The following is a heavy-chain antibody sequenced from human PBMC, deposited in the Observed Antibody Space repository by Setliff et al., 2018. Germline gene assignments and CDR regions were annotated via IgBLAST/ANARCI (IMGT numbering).Heavy chain of an antibody. CDR1: GGSFSTYY. CDR3: AGPTVNPNLGGDWFDP. D-gene: IGHD4-17*01. V-gene: IGHV4-34*01. Sequence: PSETLSLTCAVYGGSFSTYYWIWIRQPPGKGLEWIGEINHSGSTNYNPSLKSRVTISVDTSKNQFSVKLNSVTAADTAVYYCAGPTVNPNLGGDWFDPWGQGTLVTVSS. J-gene: IGHJ5*02. CDR2: INHSGST.